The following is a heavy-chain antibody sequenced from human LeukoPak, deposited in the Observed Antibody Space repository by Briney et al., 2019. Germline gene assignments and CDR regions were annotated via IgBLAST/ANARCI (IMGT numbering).Heavy chain of an antibody. D-gene: IGHD6-19*01. Sequence: GGSLRLSCAASGFTVSSNYMSWVRQAPGKGLEWVSVIYSGGSTYYADSVKGRFTISRDNSKNTLYLQMNSLRAEDTAVYYCAKTVGPDPYSSGWTDYWGQGTLVTVSS. V-gene: IGHV3-53*01. CDR2: IYSGGST. CDR1: GFTVSSNY. CDR3: AKTVGPDPYSSGWTDY. J-gene: IGHJ4*02.